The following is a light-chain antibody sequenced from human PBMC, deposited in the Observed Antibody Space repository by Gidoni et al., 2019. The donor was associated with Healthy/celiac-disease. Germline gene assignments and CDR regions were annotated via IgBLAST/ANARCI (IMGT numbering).Light chain of an antibody. CDR1: SSNIGRNT. J-gene: IGLJ1*01. CDR3: AAWDDSLNGYV. Sequence: QSVLTQPPSASGTPGQRVPISCSGSSSNIGRNTVNWYQQLPGPAPKPLIYSNKQRPSGVPDRFSGSKSGTSASLAISGLHSEDEADYYCAAWDDSLNGYVFGTGTKVTVL. V-gene: IGLV1-44*01. CDR2: SNK.